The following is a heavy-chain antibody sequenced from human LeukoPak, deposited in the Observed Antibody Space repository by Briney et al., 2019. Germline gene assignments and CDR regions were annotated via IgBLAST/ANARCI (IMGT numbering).Heavy chain of an antibody. CDR2: IYYSGST. CDR3: ARTLGYCSSTSCYGGCYFDY. J-gene: IGHJ4*02. Sequence: MSSETLSLTCTVSGGSISSYYWSWIRQPPGKGLEWIGYIYYSGSTNYNPSLKSRVTISVDTSKNQFSLKLSSVTAADTAVYYCARTLGYCSSTSCYGGCYFDYWGQGTLVTVSS. D-gene: IGHD2-2*01. V-gene: IGHV4-59*01. CDR1: GGSISSYY.